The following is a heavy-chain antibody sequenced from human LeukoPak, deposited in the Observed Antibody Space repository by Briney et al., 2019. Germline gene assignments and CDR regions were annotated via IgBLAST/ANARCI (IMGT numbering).Heavy chain of an antibody. CDR1: GGTFSSYA. CDR3: ARHGDGYNHRFDY. J-gene: IGHJ4*02. CDR2: IIPILGIA. Sequence: ASVKVSCKASGGTFSSYAISWVRQAPGQGLEWMGRIIPILGIANYAQKFQGRVTITADKSTSTAYMELSSLRSEDTAVYYCARHGDGYNHRFDYWGQGTLVTVSS. V-gene: IGHV1-69*04. D-gene: IGHD5-24*01.